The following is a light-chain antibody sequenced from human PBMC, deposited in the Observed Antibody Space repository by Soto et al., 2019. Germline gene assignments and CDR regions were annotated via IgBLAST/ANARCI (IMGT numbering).Light chain of an antibody. CDR2: DVS. CDR3: SSYTSSSTLGV. J-gene: IGLJ1*01. V-gene: IGLV2-14*01. CDR1: SSDVGGYNY. Sequence: QSALTQPASVSGSPGQSITISCTGTSSDVGGYNYVSWYQQHPGKAPKLMIYDVSNRPSGVSKRFSGSKSGNTASLTTSGLQAEDEADYYCSSYTSSSTLGVFGTGTKLTVL.